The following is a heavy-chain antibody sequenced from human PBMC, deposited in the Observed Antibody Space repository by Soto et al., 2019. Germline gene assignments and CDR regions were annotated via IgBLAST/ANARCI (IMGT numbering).Heavy chain of an antibody. J-gene: IGHJ4*02. CDR2: INHSGST. Sequence: QVQLQQWGAGLLKPSETLSLTCAVYGGSFSGYYWSWIGQPPGKGLEWIGEINHSGSTNYNPSLKSRVTISVDTSKNQFSLKLSSVTAADTAVYYCARASVAGTVLSYWGQGTLVTVSS. CDR1: GGSFSGYY. D-gene: IGHD6-19*01. CDR3: ARASVAGTVLSY. V-gene: IGHV4-34*01.